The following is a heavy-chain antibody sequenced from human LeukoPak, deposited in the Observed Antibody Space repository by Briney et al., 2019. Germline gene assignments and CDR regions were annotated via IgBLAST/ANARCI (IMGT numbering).Heavy chain of an antibody. CDR2: IRYDGSNK. CDR1: GFTFSSYG. Sequence: GGSLRLSCAASGFTFSSYGVHWVRQAPGTGLEWVAFIRYDGSNKYYADSVKGRFTISRDNSKNTLYLQMNSLRAEDTAVYYCARTHPANDYGDYFPETFDYWGQGTLVTVSS. V-gene: IGHV3-30*02. J-gene: IGHJ4*02. CDR3: ARTHPANDYGDYFPETFDY. D-gene: IGHD4-17*01.